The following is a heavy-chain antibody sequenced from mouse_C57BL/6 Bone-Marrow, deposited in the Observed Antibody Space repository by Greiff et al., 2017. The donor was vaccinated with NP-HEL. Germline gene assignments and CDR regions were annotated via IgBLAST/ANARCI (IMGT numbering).Heavy chain of an antibody. Sequence: VQLVESGAELVKPGASVKISCKASGYAFSSYWMNWVKQRPGKGLEWIGQIYPGDGDTNYNGKFKGKATLTADKSSSTAYMQLSSLTSEDSAVYFCARGGITTVVAHFDYWGQGTTLTVSS. CDR3: ARGGITTVVAHFDY. CDR1: GYAFSSYW. J-gene: IGHJ2*01. D-gene: IGHD1-1*01. CDR2: IYPGDGDT. V-gene: IGHV1-80*01.